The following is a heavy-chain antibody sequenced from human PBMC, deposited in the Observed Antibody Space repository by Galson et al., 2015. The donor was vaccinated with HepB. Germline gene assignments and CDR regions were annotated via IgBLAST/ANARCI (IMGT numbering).Heavy chain of an antibody. V-gene: IGHV1-69*04. CDR1: GGTFSSYA. J-gene: IGHJ4*02. CDR3: AVGRDDYFFIR. Sequence: SVKVSCKASGGTFSSYAISWVRQAPGQGLEWMGRIIPLLGIANYAQKFQGRVTITADKSTSTAYMELSSLRSEDTAVYYCAVGRDDYFFIRWGQGTLVTVSS. CDR2: IIPLLGIA. D-gene: IGHD2/OR15-2a*01.